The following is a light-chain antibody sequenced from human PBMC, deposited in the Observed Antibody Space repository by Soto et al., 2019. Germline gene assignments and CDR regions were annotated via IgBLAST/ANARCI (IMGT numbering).Light chain of an antibody. CDR2: EVV. CDR1: DSDVGAYNF. Sequence: QSALTQPASVSGSPGQSITISCTGTDSDVGAYNFVSWYQQQPGKAPKLLIYEVVHRPSGVSDRFFGSKSGNTASLTISGLQPEDEADYYCNSFTTGDTGVFGGGTKLTVL. J-gene: IGLJ3*02. CDR3: NSFTTGDTGV. V-gene: IGLV2-14*01.